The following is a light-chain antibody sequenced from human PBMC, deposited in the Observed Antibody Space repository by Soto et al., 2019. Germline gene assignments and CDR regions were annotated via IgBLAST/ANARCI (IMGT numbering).Light chain of an antibody. J-gene: IGKJ1*01. CDR3: QQYSSSRT. V-gene: IGKV3-20*01. CDR2: GGS. Sequence: DILLTQSLCTLALYTGERATLYCRASQSVSSNHLAWYQQKPGQAPSPLIYGGSSRATGIPVRLSGSGSETDFTLTITRLEPEDFTMYYCQQYSSSRTFGQGTKVDIK. CDR1: QSVSSNH.